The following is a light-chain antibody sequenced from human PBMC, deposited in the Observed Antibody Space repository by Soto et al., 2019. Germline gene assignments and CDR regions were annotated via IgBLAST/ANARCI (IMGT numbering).Light chain of an antibody. J-gene: IGLJ1*01. V-gene: IGLV2-14*01. CDR3: SSFTSTSTDV. CDR1: SSDVGGCNC. Sequence: QSALTQPASVSGSPGQSITISCTGTSSDVGGCNCVSWYQQHPGKAPKLMIYEVNDRPSGVSNRFSGSKSGNTASLTISGLQAEDEADYYCSSFTSTSTDVFGTGTKLTVL. CDR2: EVN.